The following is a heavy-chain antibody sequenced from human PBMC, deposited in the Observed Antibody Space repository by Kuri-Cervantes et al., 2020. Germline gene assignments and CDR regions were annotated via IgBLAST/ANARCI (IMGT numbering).Heavy chain of an antibody. Sequence: ASVKVSCKASGYTFINYGISWVRQAPGQGLEWMGIINPSGGSTSYAQKFQGRVTMTRDTSTSTVYMELSSLRSEDTAVYYCARPDVDTASGFTGGRFDYWGQGTLVTVSS. CDR2: INPSGGST. V-gene: IGHV1-46*01. CDR3: ARPDVDTASGFTGGRFDY. J-gene: IGHJ4*02. CDR1: GYTFINYG. D-gene: IGHD5-18*01.